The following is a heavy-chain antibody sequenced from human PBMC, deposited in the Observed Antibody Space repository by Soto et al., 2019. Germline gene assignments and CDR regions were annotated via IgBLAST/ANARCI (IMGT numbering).Heavy chain of an antibody. J-gene: IGHJ3*02. D-gene: IGHD4-17*01. V-gene: IGHV4-59*08. CDR3: ARWTDYGDFRRAFDI. CDR2: IFYSGST. CDR1: GGSISSYY. Sequence: SETLSLTCTVSGGSISSYYWSWIRQPTGKGLEWIGYIFYSGSTNYNPSLKSRVSISVDTSKNQFSLKLSSVTAADTAVYYCARWTDYGDFRRAFDIWGQGTMVTVSS.